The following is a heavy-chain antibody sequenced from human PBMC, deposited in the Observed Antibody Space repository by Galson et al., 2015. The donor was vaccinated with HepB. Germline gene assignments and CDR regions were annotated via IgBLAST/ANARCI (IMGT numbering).Heavy chain of an antibody. J-gene: IGHJ4*02. V-gene: IGHV4-39*01. CDR1: GGSISSSSYY. D-gene: IGHD2-2*01. CDR3: ARHLRGYCSSPSCHSDY. CDR2: TYYSGST. Sequence: LSLTCTVSGGSISSSSYYWGWIRQPPGKGLEWIGSTYYSGSTYYNPSLKSRVTMSVDTSKNQFSLKLSSVTAADMAVYYCARHLRGYCSSPSCHSDYWGQGTLVTVSS.